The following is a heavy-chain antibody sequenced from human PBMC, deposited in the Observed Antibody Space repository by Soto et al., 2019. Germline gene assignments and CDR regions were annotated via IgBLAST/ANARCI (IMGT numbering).Heavy chain of an antibody. CDR1: GGSISSYY. CDR2: IYYSGST. D-gene: IGHD6-6*01. V-gene: IGHV4-59*01. Sequence: QVQLQESGPGLVKPSETLSLTCTVSGGSISSYYWSWIRQPPGKGLEWIGYIYYSGSTNYNPSLKSRVTISVDTSKNQFSLKLSSVTAADTAVYYCASGLSKYSSSSGLNWGQGTLVTVSS. J-gene: IGHJ4*02. CDR3: ASGLSKYSSSSGLN.